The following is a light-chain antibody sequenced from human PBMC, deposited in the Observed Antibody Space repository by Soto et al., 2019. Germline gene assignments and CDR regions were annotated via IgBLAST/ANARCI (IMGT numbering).Light chain of an antibody. J-gene: IGKJ4*01. CDR2: DAS. CDR3: QQSYSTPLT. CDR1: QSISSY. Sequence: DIQMTQSPSSLSASVGDRVTITCRASQSISSYLNWYQQKPGKAPKLLIYDASSLQSGVPSRFSGSGSGTAGTLTISSLQPEDFATYYCQQSYSTPLTFGGGNKVEIK. V-gene: IGKV1-39*01.